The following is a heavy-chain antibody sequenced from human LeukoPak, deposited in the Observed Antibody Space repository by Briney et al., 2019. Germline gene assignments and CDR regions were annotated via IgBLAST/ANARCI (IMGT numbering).Heavy chain of an antibody. CDR3: ARDIAVAGTVDY. CDR1: GGSISNKY. Sequence: SETLSLTCTVSGGSISNKYWSWIRQPPGRGLEWIGEINHSGSTNYNPSLKSRVTISVDTSKNQFSLKLSSVTAADTAVYYCARDIAVAGTVDYWGQGTLVTVSS. V-gene: IGHV4-34*01. J-gene: IGHJ4*02. CDR2: INHSGST. D-gene: IGHD6-19*01.